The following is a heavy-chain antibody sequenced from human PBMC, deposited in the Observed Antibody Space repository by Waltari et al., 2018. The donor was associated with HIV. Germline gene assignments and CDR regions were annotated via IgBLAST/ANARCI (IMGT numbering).Heavy chain of an antibody. CDR1: GYTLTELS. CDR3: ATGGLRGRLGELSSDY. J-gene: IGHJ4*02. CDR2: FEPEDDET. V-gene: IGHV1-24*01. D-gene: IGHD3-16*02. Sequence: QVQLVQSGAEVKKPGASVKVSCKVSGYTLTELSMHWVRQAPGKGLEWMGGFEPEDDETIYAHKFQGRVTMTEDTSTDTAYMELSSLRSEDTAVYYCATGGLRGRLGELSSDYWGQGTLVTVSS.